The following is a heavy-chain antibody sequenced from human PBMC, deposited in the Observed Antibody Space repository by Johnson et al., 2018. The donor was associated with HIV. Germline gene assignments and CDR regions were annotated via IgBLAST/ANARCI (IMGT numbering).Heavy chain of an antibody. CDR1: GFTFRSYW. CDR3: ARVHCSGGNCYFWALGWAFDI. J-gene: IGHJ3*02. V-gene: IGHV3-7*05. D-gene: IGHD2-15*01. Sequence: VQLVESGGGLVQPGGSLRLSCIASGFTFRSYWMSWVRQAPGKGLEWVANIKQDGSETYYVDSVEGRFTISRDNAKNSLYLQMNSLRAEESAVYYCARVHCSGGNCYFWALGWAFDIWGQGTMVTVSS. CDR2: IKQDGSET.